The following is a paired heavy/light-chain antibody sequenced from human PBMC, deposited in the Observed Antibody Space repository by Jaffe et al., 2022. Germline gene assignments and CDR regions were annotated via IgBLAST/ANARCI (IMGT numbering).Heavy chain of an antibody. D-gene: IGHD5-18*01. J-gene: IGHJ4*02. CDR1: GYSISSGYY. Sequence: QVQLQESGPGLVKPSETLSLTCAVSGYSISSGYYWGWIRQPPGKGLEWIGSIYHSGSTYYNPSLKSRVTISVDTSKNQFSLKLSSVTAADTAVYYCARHEGGLQLWFYSPCTAFDYWGQGTLVTVSS. CDR3: ARHEGGLQLWFYSPCTAFDY. V-gene: IGHV4-38-2*01. CDR2: IYHSGST.
Light chain of an antibody. CDR1: QSVSSY. V-gene: IGKV3-11*01. J-gene: IGKJ4*01. Sequence: EIVLTQSPATLSLSPGERATLSCRASQSVSSYLAWYQQKPGQAPRLLIYDASNRATGIPARFSGSGSGTDFTLTISSLEPEDFAVYYCQQRSNWPPGELTFGGGTKVEIK. CDR3: QQRSNWPPGELT. CDR2: DAS.